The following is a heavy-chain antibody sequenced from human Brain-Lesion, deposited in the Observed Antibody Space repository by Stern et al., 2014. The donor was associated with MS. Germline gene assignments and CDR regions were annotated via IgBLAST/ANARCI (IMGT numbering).Heavy chain of an antibody. J-gene: IGHJ4*02. V-gene: IGHV1-2*04. CDR2: INPNSGGT. CDR1: GNSFTHFY. Sequence: VQLVESGAEVKKPGASGRVSCEASGNSFTHFYIHWVRQAPGQGLEWMGWINPNSGGTKFAQKFQGWVTITRDTSMTTAYMEVTSLTSDDTAVYYCARGGRYYADYWGQGTLVTVSA. D-gene: IGHD2-2*01. CDR3: ARGGRYYADY.